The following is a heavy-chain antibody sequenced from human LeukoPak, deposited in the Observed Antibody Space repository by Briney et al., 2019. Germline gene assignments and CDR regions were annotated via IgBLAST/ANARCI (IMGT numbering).Heavy chain of an antibody. D-gene: IGHD5-18*01. J-gene: IGHJ4*02. Sequence: PGGSLRLSCAASGFTITRYWMHWVRQAPGKGLVWVSRINGGGSSTSYADSVKGRFTISRDNAKNTLYLQMNSLRAEDTAVYYCATDKSYGFDSWGQGTLVTVSS. CDR2: INGGGSST. CDR1: GFTITRYW. V-gene: IGHV3-74*01. CDR3: ATDKSYGFDS.